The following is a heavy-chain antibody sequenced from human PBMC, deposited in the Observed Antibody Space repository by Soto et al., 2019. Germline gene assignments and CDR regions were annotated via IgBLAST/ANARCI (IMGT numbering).Heavy chain of an antibody. D-gene: IGHD3-22*01. V-gene: IGHV4-59*01. CDR3: ARDMGYDTSGYYYNWFDP. Sequence: SETLSLTCIGSGGSISTYYWSWIRQPPGKGLEWIGYIYYSGSTNYNPSLKSRVTISVATSKTQFSLKLSSVTVAATAVYYCARDMGYDTSGYYYNWFDPWGQGTLVTVSS. CDR2: IYYSGST. J-gene: IGHJ5*02. CDR1: GGSISTYY.